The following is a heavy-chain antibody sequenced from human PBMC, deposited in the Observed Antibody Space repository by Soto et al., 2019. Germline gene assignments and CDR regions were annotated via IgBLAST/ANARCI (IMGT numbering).Heavy chain of an antibody. D-gene: IGHD6-6*01. V-gene: IGHV3-15*01. CDR2: VKRQIDGGTT. Sequence: EVQLVESGGGSVNPGGSVRLSCAASGFTFTDAWMNWVRQVPGEGLEWVGHVKRQIDGGTTDSAAALDGRVTISRDDSKNMVYLQMNRLITDDTAVYYCATGSARFDFWGQGTLVTVSS. CDR3: ATGSARFDF. CDR1: GFTFTDAW. J-gene: IGHJ5*01.